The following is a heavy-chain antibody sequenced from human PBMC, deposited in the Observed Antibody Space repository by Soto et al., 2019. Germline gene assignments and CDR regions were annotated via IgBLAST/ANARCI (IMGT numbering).Heavy chain of an antibody. V-gene: IGHV4-30-2*01. D-gene: IGHD6-6*01. J-gene: IGHJ4*02. Sequence: SETLSLTCTVSGGSISNAAYSWSWIRQPPGKGLEWIGYIYPSGMPFYNPSLRSRVTISIDRSNDQFSLNLKSVTAEDTALYYCAKPWVPSITDCPPRFDYWGRGTLVTVSS. CDR2: IYPSGMP. CDR3: AKPWVPSITDCPPRFDY. CDR1: GGSISNAAYS.